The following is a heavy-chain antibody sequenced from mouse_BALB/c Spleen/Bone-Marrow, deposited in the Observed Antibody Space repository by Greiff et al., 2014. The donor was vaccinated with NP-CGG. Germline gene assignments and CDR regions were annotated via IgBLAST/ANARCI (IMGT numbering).Heavy chain of an antibody. Sequence: QVQLQQPGAELVKPGASVKLSCKTSGYTFTSYRIQWVKQRPGQGLGWIGEIFPGTGTTYYNEKFKGKATLTIDTSSSTAYMQLSSLTSEDSAVYFCAREGSRLRGYFDVWGAGTTVTVSS. V-gene: IGHV1S132*01. J-gene: IGHJ1*01. CDR1: GYTFTSYR. CDR2: IFPGTGTT. D-gene: IGHD1-1*01. CDR3: AREGSRLRGYFDV.